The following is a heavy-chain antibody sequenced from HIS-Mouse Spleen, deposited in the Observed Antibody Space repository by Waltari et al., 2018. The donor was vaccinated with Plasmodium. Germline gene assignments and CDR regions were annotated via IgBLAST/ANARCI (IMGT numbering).Heavy chain of an antibody. Sequence: EVQLVESGGGLVQPGGSLRLSCAASGFPFSISWRSWVRQAPGKGLEWVANIKQDGSEKYYVDSVKGRFTISRDNAKNSLYLQMNSLRAEDTAVYYCARARAPDYWGQGTLVTVSS. CDR2: IKQDGSEK. V-gene: IGHV3-7*04. D-gene: IGHD3-10*01. CDR1: GFPFSISW. CDR3: ARARAPDY. J-gene: IGHJ4*02.